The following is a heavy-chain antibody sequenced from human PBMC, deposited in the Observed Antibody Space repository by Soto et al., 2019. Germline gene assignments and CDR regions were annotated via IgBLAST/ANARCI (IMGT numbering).Heavy chain of an antibody. V-gene: IGHV4-34*01. CDR2: INHSGST. CDR1: GGSFSGYY. Sequence: PSETLSLTCAVYGGSFSGYYWSWIRQPPGKGPEWIGEINHSGSTNYNPSLKSRVTISVDTSKNQFSLKLSSVTAADTAVYYCARLARCSGGSCSYYYYMDVWGKGTTVTVSS. J-gene: IGHJ6*03. CDR3: ARLARCSGGSCSYYYYMDV. D-gene: IGHD2-15*01.